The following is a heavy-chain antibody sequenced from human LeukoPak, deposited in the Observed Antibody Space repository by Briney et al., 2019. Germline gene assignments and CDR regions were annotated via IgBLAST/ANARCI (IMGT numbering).Heavy chain of an antibody. D-gene: IGHD6-6*01. CDR2: ISSSSSYI. Sequence: GGTLRLSCAASGFIFSTYAMNWVRQAPGKGLEWVSSISSSSSYIYYADSVKGRFTISRDNAKNSLYLQMNSLRAEDTAVYYCARDTSIAARPYYMDVWGKGTTVTVSS. CDR3: ARDTSIAARPYYMDV. V-gene: IGHV3-21*01. CDR1: GFIFSTYA. J-gene: IGHJ6*03.